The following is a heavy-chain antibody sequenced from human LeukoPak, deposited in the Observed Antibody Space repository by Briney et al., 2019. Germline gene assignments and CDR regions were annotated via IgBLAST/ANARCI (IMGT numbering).Heavy chain of an antibody. CDR2: ISSSSSYI. D-gene: IGHD6-19*01. CDR3: ARDPSVAGLFDY. J-gene: IGHJ4*02. V-gene: IGHV3-21*05. CDR1: GFTFSSYE. Sequence: GGSLRLSCAASGFTFSSYEMNWVRQAPGKGLEWVSYISSSSSYIYYADSVKGRFTISRDNAKNSLYLQMNSLRAEDTAVYYCARDPSVAGLFDYWGQGTLVTVSS.